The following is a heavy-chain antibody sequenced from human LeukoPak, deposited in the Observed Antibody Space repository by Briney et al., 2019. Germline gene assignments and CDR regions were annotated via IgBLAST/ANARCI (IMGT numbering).Heavy chain of an antibody. V-gene: IGHV1-2*02. D-gene: IGHD2-15*01. CDR3: ARIRCSGGSCRELNFDY. J-gene: IGHJ4*02. CDR1: GYTFTGYY. Sequence: GASVKVSCKASGYTFTGYYMHWVRQAPGQGLEWMGWINPNSGGTNYAQKFQGRVTMTRDTSISTAYMELSRLRSDDTAVYYCARIRCSGGSCRELNFDYWGQGTLVTVSS. CDR2: INPNSGGT.